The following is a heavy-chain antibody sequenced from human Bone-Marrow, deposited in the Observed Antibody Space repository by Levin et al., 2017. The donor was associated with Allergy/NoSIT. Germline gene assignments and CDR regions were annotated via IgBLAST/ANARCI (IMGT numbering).Heavy chain of an antibody. J-gene: IGHJ4*02. CDR2: ITSDGSNN. CDR1: GFTFSSFG. D-gene: IGHD3-10*01. Sequence: GGSLRLSCVASGFTFSSFGMHWVRQAPGKGLEWVSFITSDGSNNYYSDSVKGRFTISRDNPKNTVYLQMNSLRPDDTAVYYCAKDFGWFGELAYFDSWGQGTLVTVSS. V-gene: IGHV3-30*18. CDR3: AKDFGWFGELAYFDS.